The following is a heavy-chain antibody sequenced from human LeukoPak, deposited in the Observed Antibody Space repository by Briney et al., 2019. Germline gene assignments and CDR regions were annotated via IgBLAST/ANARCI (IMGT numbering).Heavy chain of an antibody. Sequence: PGGSLRLSCAASGFTFSSYAMHWVRQAPGKGLEWVALISYDGRNKYYADSVKGRFTISRDNSRNTLYLQMNSLRAEDTAVYYCARATNNLVATIGLTTDYMDVWGKGTTVTVSS. CDR1: GFTFSSYA. J-gene: IGHJ6*03. CDR2: ISYDGRNK. CDR3: ARATNNLVATIGLTTDYMDV. V-gene: IGHV3-30*14. D-gene: IGHD5-12*01.